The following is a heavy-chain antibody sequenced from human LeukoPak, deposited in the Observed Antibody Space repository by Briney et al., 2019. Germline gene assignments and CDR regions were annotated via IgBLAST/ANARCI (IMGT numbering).Heavy chain of an antibody. V-gene: IGHV3-21*01. CDR2: FSSSSSYI. Sequence: PGGSLRLSCAASGFTFSSYSMNWVRQAPGKGLEWVSSFSSSSSYIYYADSVKGRFTISRDNAKNSLYLQMNSLRAEDTAVYYCARDLYCSSTSCYYNWFDPWGQGTLVTVSS. J-gene: IGHJ5*02. CDR3: ARDLYCSSTSCYYNWFDP. D-gene: IGHD2-2*01. CDR1: GFTFSSYS.